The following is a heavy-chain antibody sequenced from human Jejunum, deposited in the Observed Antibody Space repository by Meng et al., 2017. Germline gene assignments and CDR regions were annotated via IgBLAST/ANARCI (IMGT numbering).Heavy chain of an antibody. V-gene: IGHV3-48*03. Sequence: GESLKISCAASGFIFRNYEINWVRQSPGKGLEWVSYISDSGTTVYYADSVKGRFTISRDNAKNSLFLQMNSLRAEDTALYYCARDSGSGTSPYESAFNIWGQGTVVTVSS. J-gene: IGHJ3*02. D-gene: IGHD1-26*01. CDR3: ARDSGSGTSPYESAFNI. CDR2: ISDSGTTV. CDR1: GFIFRNYE.